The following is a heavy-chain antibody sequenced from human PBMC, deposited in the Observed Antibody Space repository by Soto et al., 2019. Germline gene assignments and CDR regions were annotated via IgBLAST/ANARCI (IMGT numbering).Heavy chain of an antibody. Sequence: GPSVKVSCKASGYTFTSYYMHWVRQAPGQGLEWMGIINPSGGSTSYAQKFQGRVTMTRDTSTSTVYMELSSLRSEDTAVYYCASSSEQQLAYFDYWGQGTLVTVSS. V-gene: IGHV1-46*01. CDR2: INPSGGST. J-gene: IGHJ4*02. D-gene: IGHD6-13*01. CDR3: ASSSEQQLAYFDY. CDR1: GYTFTSYY.